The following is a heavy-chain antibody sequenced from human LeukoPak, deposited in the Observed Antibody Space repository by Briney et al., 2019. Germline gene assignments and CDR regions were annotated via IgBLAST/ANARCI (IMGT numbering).Heavy chain of an antibody. D-gene: IGHD1-26*01. J-gene: IGHJ4*02. CDR1: GFDFSSHW. V-gene: IGHV3-74*01. CDR3: ARDEVGAPPIDY. Sequence: QPGGSLRLSREAAGFDFSSHWMHWVRQAPGKGLVWISNIRGDGSLLGYADSVKGRFTVSRDNAKNTLFLHMTSLRAEDTAVYYCARDEVGAPPIDYWGQGALVTVSS. CDR2: IRGDGSLL.